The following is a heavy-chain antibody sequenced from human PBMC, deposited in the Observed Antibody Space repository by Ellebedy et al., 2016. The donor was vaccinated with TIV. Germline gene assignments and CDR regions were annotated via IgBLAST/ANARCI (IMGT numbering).Heavy chain of an antibody. D-gene: IGHD3-9*01. V-gene: IGHV2-5*02. CDR1: GFSLSTSGVG. CDR2: IYWDDDK. J-gene: IGHJ1*01. CDR3: AHVPEIYDTTPIEFQH. Sequence: SGPTLVKPTQTLTLTCTFSGFSLSTSGVGVGWIRQPPGKALEWLALIYWDDDKRYSPSLKSRLTITKDTSKNQVVLTMTNMDPVDTATYYCAHVPEIYDTTPIEFQHWGQGTLVTVSS.